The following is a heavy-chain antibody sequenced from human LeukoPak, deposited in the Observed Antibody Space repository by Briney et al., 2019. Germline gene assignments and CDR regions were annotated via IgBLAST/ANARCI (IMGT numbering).Heavy chain of an antibody. CDR2: IRYDGSNK. D-gene: IGHD2-2*01. J-gene: IGHJ4*02. V-gene: IGHV3-30*02. CDR1: GFTFSSYG. CDR3: AKEYCSSTSCYRGFSYYFDY. Sequence: GGSLRLSCAASGFTFSSYGMHWVRQAPGKGLEWVAFIRYDGSNKYYADSVKGRFTISRDNSKNTLYLQMNSLRAEDTAVYYCAKEYCSSTSCYRGFSYYFDYWGQGTLVTVSS.